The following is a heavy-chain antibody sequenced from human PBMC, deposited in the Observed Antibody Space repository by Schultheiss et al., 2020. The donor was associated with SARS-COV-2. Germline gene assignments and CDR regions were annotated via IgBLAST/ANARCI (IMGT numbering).Heavy chain of an antibody. CDR1: GGSISSGGYY. CDR3: ATERSDILTGYYRV. Sequence: SETLSLTCTVSGGSISSGGYYWSWIRQHPGKGLEWIGRIYTSGSTNYNPSLKSRVTMSVDTSKNQFSLKLSSVTAADTAVYYCATERSDILTGYYRVWGQGTLVTVSS. V-gene: IGHV4-61*02. CDR2: IYTSGST. J-gene: IGHJ4*02. D-gene: IGHD3-9*01.